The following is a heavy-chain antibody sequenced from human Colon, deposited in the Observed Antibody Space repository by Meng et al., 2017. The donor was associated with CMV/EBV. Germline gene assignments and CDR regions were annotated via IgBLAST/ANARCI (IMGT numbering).Heavy chain of an antibody. V-gene: IGHV3-21*01. Sequence: GESLKISCEASGFIFSDYTMNWVRQAPGKGLEWVAFISSDSKYIYYSDSVKGRFTISRDNSEKSVYLHMNSVSADDTAVYYCVKLGYCSSPSCQKSYFYGLDVWGQGTTVTVSS. J-gene: IGHJ6*02. CDR3: VKLGYCSSPSCQKSYFYGLDV. CDR1: GFIFSDYT. CDR2: ISSDSKYI. D-gene: IGHD2-2*01.